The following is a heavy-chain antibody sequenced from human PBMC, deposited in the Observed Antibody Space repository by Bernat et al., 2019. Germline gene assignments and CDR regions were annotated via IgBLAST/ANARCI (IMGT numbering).Heavy chain of an antibody. CDR2: INRDGSGN. CDR1: GFTFSSYW. D-gene: IGHD4-23*01. Sequence: EVQLVESGGGLVQPGGSLRLSCAASGFTFSSYWMSWVRQAPEKGLEWVANINRDGSGNYYEDAEKGRFTISRDNAKNSLYLQMNGVRSGEADVYYCARGGVNGGIGSGRDRGGGHWGQGTLVTVSS. CDR3: ARGGVNGGIGSGRDRGGGH. J-gene: IGHJ4*02. V-gene: IGHV3-7*03.